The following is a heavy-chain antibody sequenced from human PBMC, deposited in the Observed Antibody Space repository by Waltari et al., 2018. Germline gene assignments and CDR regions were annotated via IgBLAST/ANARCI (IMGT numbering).Heavy chain of an antibody. V-gene: IGHV4-59*08. CDR2: IFSSGST. CDR3: ARHHGVRFGEFDP. J-gene: IGHJ5*02. D-gene: IGHD3-10*01. Sequence: QVQLQESGPGLVKPSETLSLTCTVSGGSISSYYWSWIRQPPGKGLEWVGYIFSSGSTSYNPSLKGRVTISVDTSKNQFSLRLSSVTAADTAVYYCARHHGVRFGEFDPWGQGTQVTVSS. CDR1: GGSISSYY.